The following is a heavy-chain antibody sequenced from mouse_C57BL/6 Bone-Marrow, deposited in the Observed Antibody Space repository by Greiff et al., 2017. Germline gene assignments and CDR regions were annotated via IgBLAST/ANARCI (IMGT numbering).Heavy chain of an antibody. V-gene: IGHV1-55*01. CDR1: GYTFTSYW. Sequence: QVQLQQPGAELVKPGASVKLSCKASGYTFTSYWITWVKQRPGQGLEWIGDIYPGSGSTNYNEKFKSKATLTVDTSSSTAYMQLSSLTSEDSAFYYCASGYYCSRAYAMDYWGQGTSGTVSS. D-gene: IGHD1-1*01. CDR2: IYPGSGST. J-gene: IGHJ4*01. CDR3: ASGYYCSRAYAMDY.